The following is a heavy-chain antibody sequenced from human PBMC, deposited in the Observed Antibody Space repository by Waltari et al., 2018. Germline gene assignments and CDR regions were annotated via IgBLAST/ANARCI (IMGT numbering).Heavy chain of an antibody. CDR2: ISGGGDNT. CDR1: GFTFSSYA. D-gene: IGHD6-13*01. Sequence: EVQLLESGGGLVQPGGSLRLSCAASGFTFSSYAMSWVRQAPGKGLEWVSVISGGGDNTYYADSVKGRFTISRDNSKNTLYLQMNGLRAEDTAVFYCAKVPSFAPAALNFDYWGQGTLVTVSS. V-gene: IGHV3-23*01. CDR3: AKVPSFAPAALNFDY. J-gene: IGHJ4*02.